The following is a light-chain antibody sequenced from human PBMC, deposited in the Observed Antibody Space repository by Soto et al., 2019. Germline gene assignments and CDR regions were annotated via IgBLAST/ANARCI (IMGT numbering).Light chain of an antibody. Sequence: QSVLTQPASVSGSPGQSITISCTGTSSDIGGYNHVSWYQQHPGKAPKLVIYDVSNRPSGVSNRFSASRSGNTASLTISGLQAEDEADYYCSSYTSSTTRVMFGGGTQLTVL. J-gene: IGLJ3*02. CDR3: SSYTSSTTRVM. CDR2: DVS. V-gene: IGLV2-14*01. CDR1: SSDIGGYNH.